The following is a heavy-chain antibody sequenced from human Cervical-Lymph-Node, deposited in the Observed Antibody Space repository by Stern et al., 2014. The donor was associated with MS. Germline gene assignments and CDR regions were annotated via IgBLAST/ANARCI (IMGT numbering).Heavy chain of an antibody. V-gene: IGHV1-69*06. CDR1: GGTFSRYA. J-gene: IGHJ6*02. CDR3: ASIRVVEIGDYYGMDV. Sequence: QVQLVESGAEVKKPGSSVKVSCKASGGTFSRYAFSWVRQAPGQGLEWMGGIALMFGTASYAQKFEGRVTITADRSTGTAYMVLSSLRSEDTAVYYCASIRVVEIGDYYGMDVWGQGTTVSVSS. CDR2: IALMFGTA. D-gene: IGHD3-3*01.